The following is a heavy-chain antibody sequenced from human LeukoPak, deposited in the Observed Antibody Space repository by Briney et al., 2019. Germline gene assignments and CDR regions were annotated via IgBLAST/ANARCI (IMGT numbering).Heavy chain of an antibody. J-gene: IGHJ6*03. Sequence: PGGSLRLSCAASGFTFSDYYMSWIRQAPGKGLEWIGYIYYSGSTNYNPSLKSRVTISVDTSKNQFSLKLSSVTAADTAVYYCAREITMVRGVMGPAYYYMDVWGKGTTVTVSS. CDR2: IYYSGST. V-gene: IGHV4-59*01. D-gene: IGHD3-10*01. CDR3: AREITMVRGVMGPAYYYMDV. CDR1: GFTFSDYY.